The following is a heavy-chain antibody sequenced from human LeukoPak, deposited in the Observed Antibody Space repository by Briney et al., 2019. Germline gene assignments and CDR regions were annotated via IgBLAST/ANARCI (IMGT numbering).Heavy chain of an antibody. J-gene: IGHJ6*03. Sequence: SQTLSLTCTVSGGSISSGSYYWNWIRRPAGKGLEWIGRIYTSGSTKYNPSLKSRVTVSVDTSKNQFSLKVRSVTAADTAVYYCARTYCGGDCRGYYYYYYMDVWGKGTTVTISS. CDR1: GGSISSGSYY. D-gene: IGHD2-21*02. V-gene: IGHV4-61*02. CDR3: ARTYCGGDCRGYYYYYYMDV. CDR2: IYTSGST.